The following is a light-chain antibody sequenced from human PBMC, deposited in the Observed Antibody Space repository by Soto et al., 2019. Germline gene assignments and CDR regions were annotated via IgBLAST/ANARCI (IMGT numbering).Light chain of an antibody. CDR3: QQYKNWPHFT. Sequence: EIVMTQSPATLSVSPGERATLSCRASQSVSTKLAGYRHKPGQAPRLLIYGASTRATGSPARFSGSGSGTEFTLTINGLQSEDFAVYYCQQYKNWPHFTFGPGTTVDI. J-gene: IGKJ3*01. V-gene: IGKV3-15*01. CDR1: QSVSTK. CDR2: GAS.